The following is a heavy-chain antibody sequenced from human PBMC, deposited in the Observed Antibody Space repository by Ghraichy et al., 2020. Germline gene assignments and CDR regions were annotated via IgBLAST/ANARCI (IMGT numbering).Heavy chain of an antibody. CDR2: FDPEDGET. J-gene: IGHJ4*02. CDR1: GYTLTELS. V-gene: IGHV1-24*01. D-gene: IGHD6-13*01. CDR3: ATDLRIAAAGDY. Sequence: ASVKVSCKVSGYTLTELSMHWVRQAPGKGLEWMGGFDPEDGETIYAQKFQGRVTMTEDTSTDTAYMELSSLRSEDTAVYYCATDLRIAAAGDYWGQGTLVTVSS.